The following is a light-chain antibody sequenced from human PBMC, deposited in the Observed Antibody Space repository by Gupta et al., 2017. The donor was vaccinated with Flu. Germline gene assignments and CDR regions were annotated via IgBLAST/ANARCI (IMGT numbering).Light chain of an antibody. J-gene: IGLJ3*02. V-gene: IGLV2-23*01. CDR1: SSDVGSYNL. CDR2: EGS. CDR3: CSYAGSSTWV. Sequence: QSALPQPASVSGSPGQSITLSCTGTSSDVGSYNLVSWYQQHPGKAHKLMIYEGSKRPAGVANRFSGSKSGNTASLTISGRQAEDDADYYCCSYAGSSTWVFGGGTKLTVL.